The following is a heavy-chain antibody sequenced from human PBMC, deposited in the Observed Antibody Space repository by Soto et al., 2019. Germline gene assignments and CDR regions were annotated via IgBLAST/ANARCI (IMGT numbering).Heavy chain of an antibody. V-gene: IGHV3-23*01. D-gene: IGHD3-22*01. J-gene: IGHJ4*02. CDR3: AKDQDYYDSSGPLDY. CDR1: GFTFSSYA. CDR2: ISGSGGST. Sequence: GGSLRLSCAASGFTFSSYAMSWVRQAPGKGLEWVSAISGSGGSTYYADSVKGRFTISRDNSKNTLYLQMNSLRAKDTAVYYCAKDQDYYDSSGPLDYWGQGALVTVSS.